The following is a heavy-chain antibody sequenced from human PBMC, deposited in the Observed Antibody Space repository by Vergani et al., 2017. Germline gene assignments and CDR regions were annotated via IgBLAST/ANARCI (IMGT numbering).Heavy chain of an antibody. CDR2: IHISGST. V-gene: IGHV4-61*02. J-gene: IGHJ4*02. Sequence: QVQLQESGPGLVKPSQTLSLTCTVSGGPISSGSYDWSWIRQPAGKGRGWIGRIHISGSTNSNPSLKSRVPISVATSTNPFSLELSSVTAAVTAVYYCAREGGIAMALTESFFYYWGQGTLVTVSS. CDR1: GGPISSGSYD. CDR3: AREGGIAMALTESFFYY. D-gene: IGHD5-24*01.